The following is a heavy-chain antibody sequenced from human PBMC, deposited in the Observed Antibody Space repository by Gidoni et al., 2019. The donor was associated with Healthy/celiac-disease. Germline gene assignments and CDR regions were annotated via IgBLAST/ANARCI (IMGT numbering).Heavy chain of an antibody. Sequence: QVQLVQSGAEVKKPGASVKVSCKASGYTFTGYYLHWVRQAPGQGLEWMGWINPNSGGTNYAQKLQGWVTMTRDTSISTAYMELSRLRSDDTAVYYCARDMVGGRYYYYGMDVWGQGTTVTVSS. V-gene: IGHV1-2*04. J-gene: IGHJ6*02. CDR2: INPNSGGT. CDR3: ARDMVGGRYYYYGMDV. D-gene: IGHD3-10*02. CDR1: GYTFTGYY.